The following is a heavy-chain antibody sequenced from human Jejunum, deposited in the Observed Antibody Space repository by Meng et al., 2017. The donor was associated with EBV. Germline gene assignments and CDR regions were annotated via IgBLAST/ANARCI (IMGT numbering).Heavy chain of an antibody. V-gene: IGHV4-39*01. CDR1: GGSISSSSYH. CDR2: IYYSGST. J-gene: IGHJ5*02. CDR3: ARRGGEGWFDP. Sequence: QLHLPESGPGLVNASETLSLTCTGSGGSISSSSYHWGWICQPPGKGLEWLGSIYYSGSTYYNPSLKSRVTISVDTSKNQFSLKLSSVTAADTAVYYCARRGGEGWFDPWGQGTLVTVSS. D-gene: IGHD3-10*01.